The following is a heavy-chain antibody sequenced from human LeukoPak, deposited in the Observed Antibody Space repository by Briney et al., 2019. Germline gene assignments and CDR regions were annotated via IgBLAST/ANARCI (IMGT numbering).Heavy chain of an antibody. CDR2: IYPGDSDT. CDR1: GYSFTTYW. J-gene: IGHJ3*02. CDR3: ARPNVTGTTVGAFDI. D-gene: IGHD1-20*01. V-gene: IGHV5-51*01. Sequence: GASVKISCKGSGYSFTTYWIGWVRQMPGKGLEWMGIIYPGDSDTTYSPSFQGQVTISADKSISTAYLQWSSLKASDTAMYYCARPNVTGTTVGAFDIWGQGTMVTVSS.